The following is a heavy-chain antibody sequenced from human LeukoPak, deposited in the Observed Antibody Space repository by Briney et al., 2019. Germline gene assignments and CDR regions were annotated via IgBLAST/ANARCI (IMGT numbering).Heavy chain of an antibody. CDR2: TYYSGST. Sequence: SETLSLTCTVSGGSISSYYWSWIRQPPGKGLECIGYTYYSGSTSYNPSLKSRVTISVDTSKNQFSLKLSSVTAADTAVYYCARLGSGQAFDIWGQGTMVTVSS. V-gene: IGHV4-59*01. CDR1: GGSISSYY. CDR3: ARLGSGQAFDI. J-gene: IGHJ3*02. D-gene: IGHD3-10*01.